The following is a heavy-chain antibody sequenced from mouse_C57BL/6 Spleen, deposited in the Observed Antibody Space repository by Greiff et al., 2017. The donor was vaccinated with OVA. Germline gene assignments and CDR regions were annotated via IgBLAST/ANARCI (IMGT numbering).Heavy chain of an antibody. Sequence: VQLQQSGAELVRPGASVKLSCKASGFNIKDDYMHWVKQRPEQGLEWIGWIDPDNGDTEYASKFQGKATITADTSSNTAYLQLSILTSEDTAGYYCTTLSNSYVSYWGQGTTLTVAS. CDR3: TTLSNSYVSY. CDR1: GFNIKDDY. D-gene: IGHD1-1*01. V-gene: IGHV14-4*01. CDR2: IDPDNGDT. J-gene: IGHJ2*01.